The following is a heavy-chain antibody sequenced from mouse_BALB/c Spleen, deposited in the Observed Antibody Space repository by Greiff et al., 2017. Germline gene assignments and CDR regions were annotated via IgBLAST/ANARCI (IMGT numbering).Heavy chain of an antibody. Sequence: QVHVKQSGAELAKPGASVKMSCKASGYTFTSYWMHWVKQRPGQGLEWIGYINPSTGYTEYNQKFKDKATLTADKSSSTAYMQLSSLTSEDSAVYYCARGEPFAYWGQGTLVTVSA. CDR1: GYTFTSYW. J-gene: IGHJ3*01. V-gene: IGHV1-7*01. CDR3: ARGEPFAY. CDR2: INPSTGYT. D-gene: IGHD6-1*01.